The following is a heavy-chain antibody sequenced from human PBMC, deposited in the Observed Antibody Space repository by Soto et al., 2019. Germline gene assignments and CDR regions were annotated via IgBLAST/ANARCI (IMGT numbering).Heavy chain of an antibody. J-gene: IGHJ4*02. D-gene: IGHD1-26*01. CDR2: VYYSGST. CDR3: ARVKELLPDY. Sequence: SETLSLTCTVSGGSISSYYWSWIRQPPGKGLEWIGYVYYSGSTNYNPSLKSRVTISVDTSKNQFSLKLSSVTAADTAVYYCARVKELLPDYWGQGTLVTVSS. CDR1: GGSISSYY. V-gene: IGHV4-59*01.